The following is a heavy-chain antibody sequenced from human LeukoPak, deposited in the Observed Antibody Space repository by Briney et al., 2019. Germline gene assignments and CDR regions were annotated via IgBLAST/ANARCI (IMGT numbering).Heavy chain of an antibody. D-gene: IGHD3-10*01. CDR3: SRDSGSNSTPYRFDS. CDR2: INSDGSST. J-gene: IGHJ4*02. Sequence: GGSLRLSCAASGFTFSSYWMHWVRQAPGKGLVWVSRINSDGSSTSYADSVKGRFTISRDNAKNTLYLQMNSLRAEDTAVYYCSRDSGSNSTPYRFDSWGQGPLVTVSS. V-gene: IGHV3-74*01. CDR1: GFTFSSYW.